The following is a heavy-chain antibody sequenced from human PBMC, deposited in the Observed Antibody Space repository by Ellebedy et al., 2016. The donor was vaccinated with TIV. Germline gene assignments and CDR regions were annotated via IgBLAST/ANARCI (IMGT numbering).Heavy chain of an antibody. CDR2: VSPYDGNT. J-gene: IGHJ4*02. CDR1: GYTLMSYC. CDR3: ARGFRYGSGRWPLDY. D-gene: IGHD4-23*01. V-gene: IGHV1-18*01. Sequence: AASVKVSCKASGYTLMSYCICWVRQAPGQGLEWMGWVSPYDGNTNYAQKFQGRVTMTIDTFTGTGYMELRNLRSDDTAVYFCARGFRYGSGRWPLDYWGQGTLVTVSS.